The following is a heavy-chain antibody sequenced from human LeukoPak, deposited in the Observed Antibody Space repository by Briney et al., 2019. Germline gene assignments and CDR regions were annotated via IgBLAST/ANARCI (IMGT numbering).Heavy chain of an antibody. Sequence: SETLSLTCAVYGGPFSGYYWSWIRQPPGKGLDWIGEINHSGSTNYNPSLKSRVTISVDTYNNQFSLKLSSVTAADTAVYYCARRYDFWSGYSIDYWGQGTLVTVSS. V-gene: IGHV4-34*01. J-gene: IGHJ4*02. D-gene: IGHD3-3*01. CDR1: GGPFSGYY. CDR3: ARRYDFWSGYSIDY. CDR2: INHSGST.